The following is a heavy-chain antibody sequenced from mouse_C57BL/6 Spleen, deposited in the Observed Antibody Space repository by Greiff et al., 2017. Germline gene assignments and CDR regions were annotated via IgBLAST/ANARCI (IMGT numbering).Heavy chain of an antibody. CDR2: IDPEDGET. J-gene: IGHJ2*01. CDR3: ARSSSSYDYFDY. D-gene: IGHD1-1*01. CDR1: GFNIKDYY. Sequence: EVKLQESGAELVKPGASVKLSCTASGFNIKDYYMHWVKQRTEQGLEWIGRIDPEDGETKYAPKFQGKATITADTSSNTAYLQLSTLTYEDTADYYCARSSSSYDYFDYWGQGTTLTVSS. V-gene: IGHV14-2*01.